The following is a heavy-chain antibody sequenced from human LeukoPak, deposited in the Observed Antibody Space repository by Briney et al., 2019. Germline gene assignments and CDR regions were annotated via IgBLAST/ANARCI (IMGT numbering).Heavy chain of an antibody. CDR2: INHSGST. CDR1: GGSFSGHY. J-gene: IGHJ5*02. CDR3: ARTENYIPEDWFDP. V-gene: IGHV4-34*01. D-gene: IGHD5-24*01. Sequence: SETLSLTCAVYGGSFSGHYWSWIRQPPGKGLEWIGEINHSGSTNYNPSLESRVTISVDTSKNHFSLKLSSVTAADTAVYYCARTENYIPEDWFDPWGQGTLVTVSS.